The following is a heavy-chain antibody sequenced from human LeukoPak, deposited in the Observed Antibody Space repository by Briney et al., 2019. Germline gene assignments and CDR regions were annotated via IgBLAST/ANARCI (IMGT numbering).Heavy chain of an antibody. Sequence: TGGSLRLSCAASGFTFSSYAMSWVRQAPGKGLEWVSAISGSGGSTYYADSVKGRFTISRDNSKNTLYLQMNSLRAEDTAVYYCAKDQEILVVPAAINYWGQGTLVTVSS. J-gene: IGHJ4*02. CDR1: GFTFSSYA. CDR3: AKDQEILVVPAAINY. CDR2: ISGSGGST. D-gene: IGHD2-2*02. V-gene: IGHV3-23*01.